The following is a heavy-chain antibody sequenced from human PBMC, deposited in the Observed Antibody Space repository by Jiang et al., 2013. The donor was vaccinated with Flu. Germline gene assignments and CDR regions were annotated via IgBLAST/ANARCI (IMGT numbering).Heavy chain of an antibody. D-gene: IGHD3-3*01. CDR2: IWYDGSNK. J-gene: IGHJ6*02. V-gene: IGHV3-33*01. CDR3: ARDLDSNYDFWSGYYTYYYFGMDV. CDR1: GFTFSSYG. Sequence: VQLLESGGGVVQPGRSLTLSCAASGFTFSSYGMHWVRQAPGKGLEWVAVIWYDGSNKYYADSVKGRFTIYRDNPQNTLYLQMNSLRAEDTAVYYCARDLDSNYDFWSGYYTYYYFGMDVWGQGTTVTVSS.